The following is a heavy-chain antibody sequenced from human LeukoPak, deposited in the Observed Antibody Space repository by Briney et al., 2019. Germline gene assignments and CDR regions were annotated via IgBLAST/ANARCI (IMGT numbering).Heavy chain of an antibody. CDR2: TDDSGDST. CDR1: GFTFSSHA. D-gene: IGHD4-11*01. V-gene: IGHV3-23*01. CDR3: ARHTRVTTEKSFDY. Sequence: GGSLRLSCAASGFTFSSHAMNWVRQAPGKGLEWVSATDDSGDSTIYADSVKGRFTISRDNARNILYLKMNSLRAEDTAVYYCARHTRVTTEKSFDYWGQGTLVTVSS. J-gene: IGHJ4*02.